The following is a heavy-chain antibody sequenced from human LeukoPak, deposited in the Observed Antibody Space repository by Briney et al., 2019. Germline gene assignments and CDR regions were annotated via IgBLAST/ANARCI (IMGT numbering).Heavy chain of an antibody. Sequence: GASVKVSCNVSGYTLSELSMHWVRQAPGKGLEWMGGFDPEEEKRIYAQQFQGRLTMTEDTSTDTAYMELSNLKSEDTAVYYCATGPSGTDHDWYFDLWGRGTLVTVSS. J-gene: IGHJ2*01. CDR1: GYTLSELS. CDR3: ATGPSGTDHDWYFDL. V-gene: IGHV1-24*01. D-gene: IGHD1-14*01. CDR2: FDPEEEKR.